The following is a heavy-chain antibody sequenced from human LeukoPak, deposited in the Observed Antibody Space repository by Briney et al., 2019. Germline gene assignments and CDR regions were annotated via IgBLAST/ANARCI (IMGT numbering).Heavy chain of an antibody. J-gene: IGHJ4*02. D-gene: IGHD6-25*01. V-gene: IGHV3-48*03. CDR3: ARINGQRTSIDY. CDR1: GFTFNNFE. Sequence: PGGSLRLSCLASGFTFNNFEITWVRQAPGKGLEWVSYISSSGGATYYAESMKGRFTISRDNAKNSVFLQMNGLRPSDTSVYYCARINGQRTSIDYWGQGTLVPVSS. CDR2: ISSSGGAT.